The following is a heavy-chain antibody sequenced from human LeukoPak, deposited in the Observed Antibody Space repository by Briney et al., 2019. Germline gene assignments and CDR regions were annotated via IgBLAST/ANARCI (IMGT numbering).Heavy chain of an antibody. CDR1: GFSFSSYW. D-gene: IGHD3-10*01. CDR3: ARLSAYYYGSYFYYYMDV. J-gene: IGHJ6*03. CDR2: IKQDESER. V-gene: IGHV3-7*01. Sequence: GGSLRLSCEASGFSFSSYWMTWVRQPPGKGPEWVANIKQDESERYSVDSVKGRFTISRDNAKNSVYLHMNSLRAEDMALYYCARLSAYYYGSYFYYYMDVWGKGTTVTVSS.